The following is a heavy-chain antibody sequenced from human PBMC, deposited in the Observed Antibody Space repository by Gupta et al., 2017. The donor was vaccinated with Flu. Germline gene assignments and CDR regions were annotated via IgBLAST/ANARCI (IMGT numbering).Heavy chain of an antibody. CDR1: GFSFRRYW. CDR3: AKTPSPVKYYYYGLDV. Sequence: EVQLVESGGGLVQPGGCLRLSCAASGFSFRRYWMTWVRQAPGKGLEWVANINEDGSEKFYLDSGKGRFTISRDNAKESLYLQIDSLRVEDSALYYCAKTPSPVKYYYYGLDVWGQGTTVTVSS. CDR2: INEDGSEK. J-gene: IGHJ6*02. D-gene: IGHD2/OR15-2a*01. V-gene: IGHV3-7*01.